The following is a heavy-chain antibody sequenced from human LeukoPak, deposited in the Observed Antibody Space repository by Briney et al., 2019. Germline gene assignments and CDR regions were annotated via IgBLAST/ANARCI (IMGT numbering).Heavy chain of an antibody. J-gene: IGHJ6*02. CDR3: ARDRYQRHSITIFGGSPRGPTDTTFGMDV. V-gene: IGHV1-46*01. Sequence: ASVKVSCKASGYTFTSYYMHWVRQAPGQGLEWMGIINPSGGSTSYAQKFQGRVTITADKSTSTAYMELSSLRSEDTAVYYCARDRYQRHSITIFGGSPRGPTDTTFGMDVWGQGTTVTVSS. D-gene: IGHD3-3*01. CDR2: INPSGGST. CDR1: GYTFTSYY.